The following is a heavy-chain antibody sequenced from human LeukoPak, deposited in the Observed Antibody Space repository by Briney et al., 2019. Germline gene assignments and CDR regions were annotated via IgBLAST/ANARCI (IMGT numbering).Heavy chain of an antibody. Sequence: KPSETLSLTCAVYGGSFSGYYWSWIRQPPGKGLEWIGEINHSGSTNYNPSLKSRVTISVDTSKNQFSLKLSSVTAADTAVYYCARGRRVYSSSWYPNYWGQGTLVTVSS. CDR2: INHSGST. D-gene: IGHD6-13*01. J-gene: IGHJ4*02. CDR3: ARGRRVYSSSWYPNY. V-gene: IGHV4-34*01. CDR1: GGSFSGYY.